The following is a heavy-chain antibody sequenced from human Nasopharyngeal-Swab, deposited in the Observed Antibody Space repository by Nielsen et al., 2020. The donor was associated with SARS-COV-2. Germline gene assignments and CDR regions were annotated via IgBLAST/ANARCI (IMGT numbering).Heavy chain of an antibody. J-gene: IGHJ4*01. CDR1: GGSVNSGAYY. CDR2: IYDSGKT. V-gene: IGHV4-61*08. Sequence: SETLSLTCTVAGGSVNSGAYYWSWIRQAPGKGPEWIAFIYDSGKTNHSPPLTSRLSISVDASTNQFSLTLTSVTAADAAVYYCTRGGFRRSFDYWGHGTLVAVSS. D-gene: IGHD3-10*01. CDR3: TRGGFRRSFDY.